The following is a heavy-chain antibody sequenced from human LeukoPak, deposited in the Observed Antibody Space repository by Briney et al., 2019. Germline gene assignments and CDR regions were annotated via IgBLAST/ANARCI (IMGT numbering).Heavy chain of an antibody. Sequence: GGSLRLSCAASGFTFNNYAMSWVRQAPGKGLEWVSGISGSGGSTYYADSVKGRFTISRDNSKNTLYLQMNSLTAEDTAVYYCAKDSVPYYYGSGSYPDYWGQGTLITVSS. CDR2: ISGSGGST. J-gene: IGHJ4*02. D-gene: IGHD3-10*01. V-gene: IGHV3-23*01. CDR3: AKDSVPYYYGSGSYPDY. CDR1: GFTFNNYA.